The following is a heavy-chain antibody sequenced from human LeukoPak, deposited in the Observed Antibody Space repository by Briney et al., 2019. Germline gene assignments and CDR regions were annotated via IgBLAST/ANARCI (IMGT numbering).Heavy chain of an antibody. J-gene: IGHJ4*02. CDR2: IIPILGIA. V-gene: IGHV1-69*16. Sequence: GASVKVSCKVSGGTFNSDTINWVRQAPGQGLEWLGRIIPILGIANSAQKFQGRVTITTDASITTAYMELSGLRSEDTALYYCAREGLDYWGQGTLVTVSS. CDR1: GGTFNSDT. CDR3: AREGLDY.